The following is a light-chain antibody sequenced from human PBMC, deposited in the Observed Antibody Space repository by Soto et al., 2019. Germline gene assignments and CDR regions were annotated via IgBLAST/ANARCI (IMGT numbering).Light chain of an antibody. J-gene: IGLJ1*01. V-gene: IGLV2-14*03. Sequence: QSVLTQPASVSGSPGQSITISCTGTSSDIGAFTFVSWYQQHPGKVTKLMIFDVNRRPSGVSDRFSGSKSGNTAALTISGLQAEDESDYYCSSYTSSSTHVFGSGTKLTVL. CDR2: DVN. CDR3: SSYTSSSTHV. CDR1: SSDIGAFTF.